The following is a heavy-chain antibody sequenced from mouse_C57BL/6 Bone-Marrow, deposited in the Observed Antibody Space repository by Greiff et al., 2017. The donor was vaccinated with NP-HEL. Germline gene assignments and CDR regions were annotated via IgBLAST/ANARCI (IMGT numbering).Heavy chain of an antibody. J-gene: IGHJ4*01. Sequence: VQLQQSGAELARPGASVKLSCKASGYTFTSYGISWVKQRTGQGLEWIGEIYPRSGNTYYNEKFKGKATLTADISSSTAYMELRSLTSEDSAVYFCARSITSMDYWGQGTSVTVSS. D-gene: IGHD1-1*01. CDR3: ARSITSMDY. CDR2: IYPRSGNT. CDR1: GYTFTSYG. V-gene: IGHV1-81*01.